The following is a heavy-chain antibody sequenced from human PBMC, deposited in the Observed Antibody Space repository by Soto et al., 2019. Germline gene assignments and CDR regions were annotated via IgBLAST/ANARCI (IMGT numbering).Heavy chain of an antibody. Sequence: GGSLRLSCAASGFTVSNSYMNWVRQAPGKGLEWVSVIYSGGDTYYTDSVKGRFTISRHNSENTLYLQLNSLRPEDTAVYYCARQYCSSAGCYASMDVWGKGTTVTSP. J-gene: IGHJ6*03. V-gene: IGHV3-53*04. D-gene: IGHD2-2*01. CDR3: ARQYCSSAGCYASMDV. CDR2: IYSGGDT. CDR1: GFTVSNSY.